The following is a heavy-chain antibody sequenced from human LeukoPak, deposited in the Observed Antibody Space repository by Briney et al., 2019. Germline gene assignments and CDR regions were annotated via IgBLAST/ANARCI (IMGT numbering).Heavy chain of an antibody. V-gene: IGHV1-69*06. D-gene: IGHD2-15*01. J-gene: IGHJ4*02. CDR1: GGTFSSYA. CDR2: IIPIFGTA. Sequence: GASVKVSYKASGGTFSSYAISWVRQAPGQGLEWMGGIIPIFGTANYAQKFQGRVTITADKSTSTAYMELSSLRSEDTAVYYCARDCSGGSCYQRRGFDYWGQGTLVTVSS. CDR3: ARDCSGGSCYQRRGFDY.